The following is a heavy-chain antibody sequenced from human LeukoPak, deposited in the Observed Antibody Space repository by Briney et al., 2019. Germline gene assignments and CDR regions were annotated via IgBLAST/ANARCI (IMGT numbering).Heavy chain of an antibody. CDR3: AKDQQKSWSSTFDY. Sequence: LGGSLRLSCAASGFTFSSFGMHWVRQAPGKGLEWVTFIRYDGSNEYYADSVKGRFSISRDNSRNTLYLQMNSLRPEDTAVYYCAKDQQKSWSSTFDYWGQGTLVTVSS. CDR2: IRYDGSNE. CDR1: GFTFSSFG. J-gene: IGHJ4*02. V-gene: IGHV3-30*02. D-gene: IGHD2-2*01.